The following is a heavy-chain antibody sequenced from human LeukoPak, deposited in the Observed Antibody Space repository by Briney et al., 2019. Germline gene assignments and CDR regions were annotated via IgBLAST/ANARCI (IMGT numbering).Heavy chain of an antibody. Sequence: LPGGSLRLSCAASGFTFSNYEMNWVRQAPGKGLEWVSYISSSGSTIYYADSVKGRFTISRDNAKNSLYLQMNSLRAEDTAVYYCARAAGVAAAGLYWGQGTLVTVSS. D-gene: IGHD6-13*01. V-gene: IGHV3-48*03. CDR2: ISSSGSTI. CDR3: ARAAGVAAAGLY. J-gene: IGHJ4*02. CDR1: GFTFSNYE.